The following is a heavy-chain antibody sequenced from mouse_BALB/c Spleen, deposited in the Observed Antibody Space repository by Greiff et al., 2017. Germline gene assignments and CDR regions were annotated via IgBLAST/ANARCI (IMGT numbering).Heavy chain of an antibody. J-gene: IGHJ4*01. CDR1: GYTFTNYW. V-gene: IGHV1-63*02. CDR3: ARGGGGGGYAMDY. CDR2: IYPGGGYT. Sequence: QVQLKQSGAELVRPGTSVKISCKASGYTFTNYWLGWVKQRPGHGLEWIGDIYPGGGYTNYNEKFKGKATLTADTSSSTAYMQLSSLKSEDAAVYFCARGGGGGGYAMDYWGQGTSVTVSS.